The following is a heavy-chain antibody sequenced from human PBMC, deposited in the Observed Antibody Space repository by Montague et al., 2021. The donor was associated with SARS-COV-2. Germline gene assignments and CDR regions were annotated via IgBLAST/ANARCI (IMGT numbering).Heavy chain of an antibody. CDR2: IRSKAYGGTT. D-gene: IGHD3-3*01. Sequence: SLRLSCAASGFTFDDYAMSWFRQAPGKGLEWVGFIRSKAYGGTTEYAASVKGRFTISRDDSKSIAYLQMNSLKTEDTAVYYCTRGDFWSGYYADYWGQGTLVTVSS. V-gene: IGHV3-49*03. CDR1: GFTFDDYA. CDR3: TRGDFWSGYYADY. J-gene: IGHJ4*02.